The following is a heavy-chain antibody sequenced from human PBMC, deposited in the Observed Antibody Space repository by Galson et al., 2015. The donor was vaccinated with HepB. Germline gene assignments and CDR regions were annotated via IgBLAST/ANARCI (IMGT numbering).Heavy chain of an antibody. CDR2: IYHSGST. Sequence: SETLSLTCAVSGGSISSSNWWSWVRQPPGKGLEWIGEIYHSGSTNYNPSLKSRVTISVDKSKNQFSLKLSSVTAADTAVYYCAHSIVPIRRAFDIWGQGTMVTVSS. CDR1: GGSISSSNW. V-gene: IGHV4-4*02. CDR3: AHSIVPIRRAFDI. J-gene: IGHJ3*02. D-gene: IGHD2-8*01.